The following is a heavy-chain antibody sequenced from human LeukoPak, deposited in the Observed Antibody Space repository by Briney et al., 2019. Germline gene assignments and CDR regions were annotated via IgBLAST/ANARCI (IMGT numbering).Heavy chain of an antibody. J-gene: IGHJ5*02. CDR3: ARDLTMVRGARYRPYNWFDP. Sequence: APVKVSCKASGYTFTGYYMHWVRQAPGQGLEWMGWINPNSGGTNYAQKFQGRVTMTRDTSISTAYMELSSLRFEDTAVYYCARDLTMVRGARYRPYNWFDPWGQGTLVTVSP. V-gene: IGHV1-2*02. CDR2: INPNSGGT. D-gene: IGHD3-10*01. CDR1: GYTFTGYY.